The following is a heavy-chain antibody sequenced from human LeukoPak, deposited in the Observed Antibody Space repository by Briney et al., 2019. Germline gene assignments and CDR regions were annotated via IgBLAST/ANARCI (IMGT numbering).Heavy chain of an antibody. J-gene: IGHJ5*02. V-gene: IGHV4-39*01. CDR2: IYYSGST. CDR3: ARRDIAARLNWFDP. Sequence: PSETLSLTCTVSGGSISSSRYYWGWIRQPPGKGLGWIGNIYYSGSTYYNPSLKSPVTISLDTSKNQFSLKLSSVTAADTAVYYCARRDIAARLNWFDPWGQGTLVTVSS. CDR1: GGSISSSRYY. D-gene: IGHD6-6*01.